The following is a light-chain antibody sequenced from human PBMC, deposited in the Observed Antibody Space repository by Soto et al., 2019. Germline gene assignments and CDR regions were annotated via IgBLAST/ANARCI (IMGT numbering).Light chain of an antibody. Sequence: DIVMTHTPDSLAESLGERATINCKSSQSALYSSNNKNYLAWYQQKPGQPPKLLIYWASTRESGVPDRFSGSGSGTDFTLTISSLQAEDVAVYYCQQYYSTPPTLGQGTKLEIK. CDR3: QQYYSTPPT. CDR2: WAS. CDR1: QSALYSSNNKNY. J-gene: IGKJ2*01. V-gene: IGKV4-1*01.